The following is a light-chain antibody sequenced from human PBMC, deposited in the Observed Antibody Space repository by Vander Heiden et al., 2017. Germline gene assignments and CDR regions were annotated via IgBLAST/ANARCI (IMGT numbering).Light chain of an antibody. J-gene: IGLJ3*02. V-gene: IGLV2-11*01. CDR1: SSDVGAYDY. Sequence: QSALTQPRSVSGSPGQSVTISCSGTSSDVGAYDYVSWYQQTPGKAPKLLIYDVTKWPSGVPDRFSGSKSGNTATLTISGLLTEDEADYYCCSYAGSYTWVFGGGTKVTVL. CDR3: CSYAGSYTWV. CDR2: DVT.